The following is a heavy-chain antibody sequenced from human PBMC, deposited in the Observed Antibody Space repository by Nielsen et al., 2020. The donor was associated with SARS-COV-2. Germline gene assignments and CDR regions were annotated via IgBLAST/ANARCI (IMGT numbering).Heavy chain of an antibody. V-gene: IGHV4-39*01. Sequence: TFSSYAMSWIRQPPGKGLEWIGSIYYSGSTYYNPSLKSRVTISVDTSKNQFSLKLSSVTAADTAVYYCRIAAAGEDYWGQGTLVTVSS. CDR2: IYYSGST. D-gene: IGHD6-13*01. J-gene: IGHJ4*02. CDR1: TFSSYA. CDR3: RIAAAGEDY.